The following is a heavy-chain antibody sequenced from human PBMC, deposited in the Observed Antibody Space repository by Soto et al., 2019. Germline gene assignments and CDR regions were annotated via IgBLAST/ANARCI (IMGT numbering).Heavy chain of an antibody. Sequence: QVQLVQSGAEVKKPGSSVKVSCKASGGTFSSYAISWVRQAPGQGLEWMGGIIPIFGTANYAQKFQGRVTITADESTSTAYMELSSLRSEDTAVYYCAGGAGVLRYFVLNWFDPWGQGTLVTVSS. CDR3: AGGAGVLRYFVLNWFDP. D-gene: IGHD3-9*01. V-gene: IGHV1-69*01. CDR2: IIPIFGTA. J-gene: IGHJ5*02. CDR1: GGTFSSYA.